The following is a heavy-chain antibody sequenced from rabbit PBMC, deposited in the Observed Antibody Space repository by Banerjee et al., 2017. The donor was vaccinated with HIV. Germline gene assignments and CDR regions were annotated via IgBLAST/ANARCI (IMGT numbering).Heavy chain of an antibody. J-gene: IGHJ4*01. CDR3: LRRCHSADL. Sequence: QEQLVESGGGLVQPGGSLKLSCKASGFDFSSYGVSWVRQAPGKGLEWIGYITYGGSASSASGLKGRFTISRANAQTPLSLQLTSLTAADTPPYFCLRRCHSADLWGPGPLVT. CDR1: GFDFSSYG. CDR2: ITYGGSA. V-gene: IGHV1S47*01. D-gene: IGHD1-1*01.